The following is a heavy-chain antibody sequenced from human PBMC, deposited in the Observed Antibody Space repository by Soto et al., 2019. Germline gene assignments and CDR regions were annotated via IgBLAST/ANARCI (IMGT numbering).Heavy chain of an antibody. CDR1: GFTFSSYG. J-gene: IGHJ4*02. Sequence: GGSLRLSCAASGFTFSSYGMHWVRQAPGKGLEWVAVISYDESTEYYAGSVKGRFTISRDNSKNTLYLQMNSLRAEDTAVYYCAKDLLYCGADCVGRFDYWGQGTLVTVSS. D-gene: IGHD2-21*02. CDR3: AKDLLYCGADCVGRFDY. V-gene: IGHV3-30*18. CDR2: ISYDESTE.